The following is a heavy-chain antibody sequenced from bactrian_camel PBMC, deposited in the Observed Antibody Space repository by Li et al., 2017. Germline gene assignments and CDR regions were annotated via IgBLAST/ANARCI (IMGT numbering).Heavy chain of an antibody. D-gene: IGHD8*01. J-gene: IGHJ4*01. CDR2: IISDGINT. V-gene: IGHV3S7*01. CDR3: AAPVRSACGYNFGGNWAETSLRPGDYQF. CDR1: RLTLSFST. Sequence: HVQLVESGGGLVQPGGSLGLSCVASRLTLSFSTMGWVRRAPGKGLRWVSSIISDGINTYYADSVKGRFTISRDNSKNTVYLQMDSLNVEDTAMYYCAAPVRSACGYNFGGNWAETSLRPGDYQFWGQGTQVTVS.